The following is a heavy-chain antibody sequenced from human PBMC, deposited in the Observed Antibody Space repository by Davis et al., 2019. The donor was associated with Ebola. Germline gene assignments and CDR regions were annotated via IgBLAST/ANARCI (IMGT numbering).Heavy chain of an antibody. CDR2: IIPILGIA. Sequence: SVKVSCKASVGTFSSYTISWVRQAPGQGLEWMGRIIPILGIANYAQKFQGRVTITADKSTSTAYMELSSLRSEDTAVYYCASQPYYYYGMDVWGQGTTVTVSS. J-gene: IGHJ6*02. CDR1: VGTFSSYT. V-gene: IGHV1-69*02. CDR3: ASQPYYYYGMDV.